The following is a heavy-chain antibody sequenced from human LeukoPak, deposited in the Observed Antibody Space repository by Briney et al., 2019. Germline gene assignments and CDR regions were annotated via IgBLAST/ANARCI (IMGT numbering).Heavy chain of an antibody. D-gene: IGHD3-16*01. CDR2: IYYSGST. CDR1: GGSINTKY. J-gene: IGHJ6*03. CDR3: AGSQGEYYFIDV. Sequence: SETLSLTCTVSGGSINTKYWSWIRQPPGEGLEFIGNIYYSGSTNYNPSLKSRVTTSVDTSKNQFSLNLTSVTAADTAVYYCAGSQGEYYFIDVWGKGTTVTVSS. V-gene: IGHV4-59*01.